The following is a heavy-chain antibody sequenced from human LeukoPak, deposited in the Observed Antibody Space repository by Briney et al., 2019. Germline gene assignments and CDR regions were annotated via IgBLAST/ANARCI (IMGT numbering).Heavy chain of an antibody. D-gene: IGHD3-16*01. CDR1: GFIFNQYC. Sequence: GGSLRLSCGASGFIFNQYCMGWVRQAPGMGPEWVSYISTSGGSTYYSASAKGRFTISRDNARNSLFLQLRRLTAEDTAVYYCARYPRGDFVWGHRFDYWGQGVLVTVSS. CDR3: ARYPRGDFVWGHRFDY. V-gene: IGHV3-11*01. CDR2: ISTSGGST. J-gene: IGHJ4*02.